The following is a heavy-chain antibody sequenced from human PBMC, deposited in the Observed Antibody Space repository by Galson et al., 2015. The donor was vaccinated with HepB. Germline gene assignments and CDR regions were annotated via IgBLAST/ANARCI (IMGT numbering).Heavy chain of an antibody. J-gene: IGHJ6*02. CDR3: ARLYGIMDTAMDSYYYYGMDV. Sequence: SLRLSCAASGFTFSSYGMHWVRQAPGKGLEWVAVISYDGSNKYYADSVKGRFTISRDNSKNTLYLQMNSLRAEDTAVYYCARLYGIMDTAMDSYYYYGMDVWGQGTTVTVSS. V-gene: IGHV3-30*03. CDR2: ISYDGSNK. D-gene: IGHD5-18*01. CDR1: GFTFSSYG.